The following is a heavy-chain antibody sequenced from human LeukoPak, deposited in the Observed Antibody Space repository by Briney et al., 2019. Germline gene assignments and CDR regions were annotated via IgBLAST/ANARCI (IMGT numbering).Heavy chain of an antibody. Sequence: GRSLRLSCAASGFTVSSNYMSWVRQAPGEGLEWVSVISGNGDSTYYADSVKGRFTISRDNSKNTLYLQMNSLRAEDTAVYYCARPFTVTMGSFDYWGQGTLVTVSS. V-gene: IGHV3-23*01. CDR1: GFTVSSNY. CDR2: ISGNGDST. CDR3: ARPFTVTMGSFDY. J-gene: IGHJ4*02. D-gene: IGHD4-17*01.